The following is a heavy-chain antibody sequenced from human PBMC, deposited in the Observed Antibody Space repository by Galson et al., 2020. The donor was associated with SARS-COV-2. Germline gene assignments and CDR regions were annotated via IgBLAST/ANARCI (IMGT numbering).Heavy chain of an antibody. CDR3: ARDKGLKVD. V-gene: IGHV4-30-4*07. D-gene: IGHD1-26*01. J-gene: IGHJ4*02. CDR1: GGSIGSGGYS. CDR2: IYYTGST. Sequence: SETLSLTCAVSGGSIGSGGYSWSWIRQPPGKGLEWIGYIYYTGSTYYNPSLKSRVTISVDTSKNQFSLKLSSLTAADTAVYYCARDKGLKVDWGQGTLVTVSS.